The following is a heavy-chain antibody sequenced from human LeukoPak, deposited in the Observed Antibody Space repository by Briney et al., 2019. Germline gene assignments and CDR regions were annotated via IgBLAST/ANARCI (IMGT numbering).Heavy chain of an antibody. Sequence: GGSLRLSCAASGFTFSNYWMHWVRQAPGKGLVWVSRINSDGINTSDADSGKGRFTISRDNAKNTLNLQMNSLRAEDTAVYYCARDLGQYYDTSDNWFDPWGQGTLVTVSS. CDR3: ARDLGQYYDTSDNWFDP. CDR2: INSDGINT. J-gene: IGHJ5*02. D-gene: IGHD3-22*01. V-gene: IGHV3-74*01. CDR1: GFTFSNYW.